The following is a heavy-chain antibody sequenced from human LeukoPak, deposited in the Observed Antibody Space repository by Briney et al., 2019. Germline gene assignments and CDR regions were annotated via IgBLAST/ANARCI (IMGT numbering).Heavy chain of an antibody. D-gene: IGHD3-3*01. Sequence: ASVKVSCKASGYTFTSYGISWVRQAPGQGLEWMGWISAYNGNTNYAQKLQGRVTMTTDTSTSTAYMELRSLRSDDTAVYYCASVVGLEWPGVWFDPWGQGTLVTVSS. CDR3: ASVVGLEWPGVWFDP. J-gene: IGHJ5*02. V-gene: IGHV1-18*01. CDR2: ISAYNGNT. CDR1: GYTFTSYG.